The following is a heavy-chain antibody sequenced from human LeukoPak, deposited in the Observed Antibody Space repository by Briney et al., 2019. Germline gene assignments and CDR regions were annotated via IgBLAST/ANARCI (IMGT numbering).Heavy chain of an antibody. J-gene: IGHJ4*02. CDR2: ISSSGGTI. Sequence: PGGSLRLSCVGSGFTFSTYEMTWVRQAPGKGLECVSYISSSGGTIYYADSVKGRFTISRDNAKNSLYLQMNSLRAEDTAVYYCAREGGVNYYDLDYFDYWGQGTLITVSS. CDR1: GFTFSTYE. CDR3: AREGGVNYYDLDYFDY. D-gene: IGHD3-22*01. V-gene: IGHV3-48*03.